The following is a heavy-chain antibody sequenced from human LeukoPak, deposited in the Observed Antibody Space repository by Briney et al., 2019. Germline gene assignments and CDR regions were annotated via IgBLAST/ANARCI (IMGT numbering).Heavy chain of an antibody. J-gene: IGHJ4*02. V-gene: IGHV3-74*01. CDR3: AREEQWLVWRGFDY. D-gene: IGHD6-19*01. Sequence: PGGSLRLSCAASGFTFSSYWMHWVRHTPGKGLVWVSRIKGDGSSTSYADSVKGRFTISRDNAKNTLYLQMNSLRAEDTAVYYCAREEQWLVWRGFDYWGQGTLATVSS. CDR2: IKGDGSST. CDR1: GFTFSSYW.